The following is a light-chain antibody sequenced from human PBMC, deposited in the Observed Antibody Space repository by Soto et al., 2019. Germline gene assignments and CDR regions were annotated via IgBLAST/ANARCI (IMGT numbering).Light chain of an antibody. CDR2: DAS. V-gene: IGKV3-11*01. CDR1: QSVSRY. CDR3: QQRSKWPYT. J-gene: IGKJ2*01. Sequence: EIVLTQSPGTLSLSPGERATLSCRASQSVSRYLAWYQQKPGQAPRLLIYDASNRATGISARFSGSGSGTDFTLTISSLEPEDFAVYYCQQRSKWPYTFGQGTKLET.